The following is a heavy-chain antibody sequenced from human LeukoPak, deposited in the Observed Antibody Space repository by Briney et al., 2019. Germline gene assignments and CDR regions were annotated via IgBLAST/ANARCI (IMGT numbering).Heavy chain of an antibody. CDR1: GFTFSSYS. Sequence: GGSLRLSCAASGFTFSSYSMNWVRQAPGKGLEWVSSISSSSYIYYADSVKGRFTISRDNARNSLYLQMGSLRAEDTAVYYCATYTHWVAGDVWGQGTTVTVSS. CDR2: ISSSSYI. V-gene: IGHV3-21*01. CDR3: ATYTHWVAGDV. J-gene: IGHJ6*02. D-gene: IGHD3-16*01.